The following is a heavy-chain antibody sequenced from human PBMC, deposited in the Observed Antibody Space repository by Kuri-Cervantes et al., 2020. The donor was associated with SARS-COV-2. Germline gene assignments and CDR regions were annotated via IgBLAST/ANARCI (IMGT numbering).Heavy chain of an antibody. V-gene: IGHV3-23*01. D-gene: IGHD3-22*01. CDR2: ISGSGGST. CDR3: ARDQDYYDRSGYSRTPSYYFGF. CDR1: GFTFSSYA. Sequence: GGSLRLSCAASGFTFSSYAMSWVRQAPGKGLEWVSAISGSGGSTYYADSVKGRFTISRDNSKNTLYLQMNSLRADDTAVYYCARDQDYYDRSGYSRTPSYYFGFWAQGALVTVSS. J-gene: IGHJ4*02.